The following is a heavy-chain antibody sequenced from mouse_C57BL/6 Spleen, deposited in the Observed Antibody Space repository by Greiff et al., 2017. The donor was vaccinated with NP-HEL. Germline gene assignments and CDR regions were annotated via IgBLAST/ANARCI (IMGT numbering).Heavy chain of an antibody. D-gene: IGHD1-1*01. CDR2: INPGSGGT. CDR1: GYAFTNYL. V-gene: IGHV1-54*01. CDR3: ARSPPHYYGSSHWYFDV. J-gene: IGHJ1*03. Sequence: VQLQQSGAELVRPGTSVKVSCKASGYAFTNYLIEWVKQRPGQGLEWIGVINPGSGGTNYNEKFKGKATLTADKSSSTAYMQLSSLTSEDSAVYFCARSPPHYYGSSHWYFDVWGTGTTVTVSS.